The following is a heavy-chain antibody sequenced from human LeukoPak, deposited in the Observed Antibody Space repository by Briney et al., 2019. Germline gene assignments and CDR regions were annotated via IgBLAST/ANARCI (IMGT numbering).Heavy chain of an antibody. CDR2: IRDSAYRT. CDR1: RFTFSNYA. D-gene: IGHD2-21*02. V-gene: IGHV3-23*01. Sequence: GGSLRLSCAASRFTFSNYAMSWVRQAPGKGLEWVSSIRDSAYRTYYADSVKGRFTISRDNSKNTLYLQMNSLRAEDTAVYYCAKADCGGDCYSGRPYFDYWGQGTLVTVSS. CDR3: AKADCGGDCYSGRPYFDY. J-gene: IGHJ4*02.